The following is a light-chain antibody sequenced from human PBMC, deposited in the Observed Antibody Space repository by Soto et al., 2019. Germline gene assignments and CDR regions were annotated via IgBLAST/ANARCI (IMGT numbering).Light chain of an antibody. J-gene: IGLJ1*01. CDR2: DVS. CDR1: SSDVGRYNY. CDR3: CSYAGSYTFYV. V-gene: IGLV2-11*01. Sequence: QPVLTQPRSVSGSPGQSVTISCTGTSSDVGRYNYVSWYQQHPGKAPKLMIYDVSERPSGVPDRFSGSKSGNTASLTISGLQAEDEADYYCCSYAGSYTFYVFGTGTKVTVL.